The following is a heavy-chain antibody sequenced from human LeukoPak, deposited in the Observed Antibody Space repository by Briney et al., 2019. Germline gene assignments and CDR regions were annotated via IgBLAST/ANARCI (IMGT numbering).Heavy chain of an antibody. Sequence: PSQTLSLTCTVSGGSISSGDYYWSWIRQPPGKGLEWIGYIYYSGSTYYNPSLKSRVTISVDTSKNQFSLKLSSVTAADTAVYYCARVSGYSYGSVLPFDYWGQGTLVTVSS. V-gene: IGHV4-30-4*08. CDR2: IYYSGST. D-gene: IGHD5-18*01. CDR3: ARVSGYSYGSVLPFDY. CDR1: GGSISSGDYY. J-gene: IGHJ4*02.